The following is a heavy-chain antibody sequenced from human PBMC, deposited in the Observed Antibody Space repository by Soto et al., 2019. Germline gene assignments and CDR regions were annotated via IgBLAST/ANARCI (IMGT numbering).Heavy chain of an antibody. J-gene: IGHJ6*02. D-gene: IGHD6-19*01. Sequence: QVQLVESGGGVVQPGRSLRLSYAASGFTFSSYAMHWVRQAPGKGLEWVAVISYDGSNKYYADSVKGRFTISRDNSKNTLYLQMNSLRAEDTAVYYCARPGGIAVAGNGMDVWGQGTTVTVSS. CDR2: ISYDGSNK. V-gene: IGHV3-30-3*01. CDR1: GFTFSSYA. CDR3: ARPGGIAVAGNGMDV.